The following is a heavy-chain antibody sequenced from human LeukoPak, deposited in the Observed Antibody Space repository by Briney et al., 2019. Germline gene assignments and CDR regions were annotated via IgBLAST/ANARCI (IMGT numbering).Heavy chain of an antibody. CDR2: IYYSGST. V-gene: IGHV4-59*01. Sequence: SETLSLTCTVSGGSISSYYWSWIRQPPGKGLEWIGYIYYSGSTNYNPSLKSRVTISVDTSKNQFSLKLSSVTAADTAVYYCARESWGRDGYNVGDNAFDIWAKGQWSPSLQ. J-gene: IGHJ3*02. CDR3: ARESWGRDGYNVGDNAFDI. CDR1: GGSISSYY. D-gene: IGHD5-24*01.